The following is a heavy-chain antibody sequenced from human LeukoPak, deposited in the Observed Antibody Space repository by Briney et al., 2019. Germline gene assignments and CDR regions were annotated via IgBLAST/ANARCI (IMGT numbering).Heavy chain of an antibody. CDR2: ISAYNGNT. J-gene: IGHJ4*02. CDR1: GYTFTSYG. CDR3: ARGSSITMVRGVPTDYNYFDY. V-gene: IGHV1-18*01. Sequence: ASVKVSCKASGYTFTSYGISWVRQAPGQGLEWMGWISAYNGNTNYAQKLQGRVTMTTDTSTSTAYMELSSLRSEDTAVYYCARGSSITMVRGVPTDYNYFDYWCQGTLVTVSS. D-gene: IGHD3-10*01.